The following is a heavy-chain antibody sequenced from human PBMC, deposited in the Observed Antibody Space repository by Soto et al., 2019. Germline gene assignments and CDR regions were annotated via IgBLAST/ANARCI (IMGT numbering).Heavy chain of an antibody. CDR1: GFSLDTWGVG. V-gene: IGHV2-5*02. CDR3: ARALVSWGSYYFDP. Sequence: QITLKESGPTLVRPTQTLTLTCTVSGFSLDTWGVGVGWIRQPPGKAPEWLALIYWDDDKRYSPSLKNRLTVTKDTSHNQVFLTVTNMDPVDTVPYFCARALVSWGSYYFDPWGQGTLVTVSS. D-gene: IGHD3-16*01. CDR2: IYWDDDK. J-gene: IGHJ4*02.